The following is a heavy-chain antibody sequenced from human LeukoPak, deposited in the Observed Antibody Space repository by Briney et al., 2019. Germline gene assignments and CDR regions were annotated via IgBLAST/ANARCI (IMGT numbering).Heavy chain of an antibody. Sequence: GGPLRLFCAPSGFPFSICSMMWVRQARGKGLEGLSTISRISSNIIYADSGKGRFTISRDNAKNSLYLQMNSLRAEDTAVYYCAKLASEGRVYYMDVWGKGTTVTVSS. CDR1: GFPFSICS. V-gene: IGHV3-21*01. CDR2: ISRISSNI. CDR3: AKLASEGRVYYMDV. D-gene: IGHD1-26*01. J-gene: IGHJ6*03.